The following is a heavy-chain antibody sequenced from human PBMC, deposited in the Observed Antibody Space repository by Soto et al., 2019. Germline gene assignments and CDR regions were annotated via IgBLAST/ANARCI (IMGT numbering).Heavy chain of an antibody. J-gene: IGHJ3*01. CDR2: IIPIFGTA. CDR1: GDSFSSYA. Sequence: VQLVQSGAEVKKPCSAVKVSCKASGDSFSSYAFSWVRQAPGQGLEWMGRIIPIFGTANKAQRFQGRVTFTADESTSTAYMELSSLRSEDTAVYYCARETSHHAFDFWGQGTLVTVSS. CDR3: ARETSHHAFDF. V-gene: IGHV1-69*12.